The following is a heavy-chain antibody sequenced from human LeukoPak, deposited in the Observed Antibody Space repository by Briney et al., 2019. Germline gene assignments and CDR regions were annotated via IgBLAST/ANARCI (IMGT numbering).Heavy chain of an antibody. CDR3: ARVDTASYYYYMDV. CDR2: IYYSGST. D-gene: IGHD5-18*01. V-gene: IGHV4-39*07. Sequence: PSETLSLTCTVSGGSISSSSYYWGWIRQPPGKGLEWIGSIYYSGSTYYNPSLKSRVTVSVDTSKNQFSLKLSSVTAADTAVYYCARVDTASYYYYMDVWGKGTTVTVSS. CDR1: GGSISSSSYY. J-gene: IGHJ6*03.